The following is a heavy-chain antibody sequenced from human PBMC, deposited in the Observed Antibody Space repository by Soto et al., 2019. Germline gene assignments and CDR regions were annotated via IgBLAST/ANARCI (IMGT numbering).Heavy chain of an antibody. CDR1: GFTFSNYA. D-gene: IGHD2-8*02. CDR3: AKRGAPTGERLYYFDY. J-gene: IGHJ4*02. Sequence: AGGSLRLSCAASGFTFSNYAMNWVRQAPGRGLEWVSSISSSGGNTYYADSVKGRFTISRDNSKSTLFLQMNSLRAEDTAVYYCAKRGAPTGERLYYFDYWGQGTLVTV. CDR2: ISSSGGNT. V-gene: IGHV3-23*01.